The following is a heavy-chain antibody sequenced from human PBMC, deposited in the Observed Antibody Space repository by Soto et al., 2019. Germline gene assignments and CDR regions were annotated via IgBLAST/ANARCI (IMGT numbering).Heavy chain of an antibody. CDR2: IYHSGST. J-gene: IGHJ4*02. CDR1: GCSISSGGYS. D-gene: IGHD4-4*01. V-gene: IGHV4-30-2*01. CDR3: ARADSTSRFYFDY. Sequence: SETLSLTCSVSGCSISSGGYSWSWIRQPPGKGLEWIGYIYHSGSTYYNPSLKSRVTISVDRSKNQFSLKLSSVTAADTAVYYCARADSTSRFYFDYWGQGTLVTV.